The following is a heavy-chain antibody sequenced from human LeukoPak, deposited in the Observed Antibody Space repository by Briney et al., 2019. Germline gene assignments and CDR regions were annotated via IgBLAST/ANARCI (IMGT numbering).Heavy chain of an antibody. J-gene: IGHJ4*02. Sequence: GASVKVSCKASGYTFTSYYMHWVRQAPGQGLEWMGIINPSGGSTSYAQKFQGRVTMTRDTSTSTVYMELSSLRAEDTAMYYCARRDDHNGRDYWGQGTLVTVSS. CDR2: INPSGGST. D-gene: IGHD5-24*01. V-gene: IGHV1-46*01. CDR3: ARRDDHNGRDY. CDR1: GYTFTSYY.